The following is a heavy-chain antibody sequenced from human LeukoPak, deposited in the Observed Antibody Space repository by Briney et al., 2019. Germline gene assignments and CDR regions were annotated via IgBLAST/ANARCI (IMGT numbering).Heavy chain of an antibody. V-gene: IGHV3-7*01. CDR1: GISFSSYW. D-gene: IGHD3-22*01. CDR3: ASSHDSSGND. J-gene: IGHJ4*02. Sequence: PGGSLRLSCVASGISFSSYWMAWVRQAPGKGLEWVANIKYDGTHKFYADSVKGRFPISRDHAQHSIFLEMNSLRADDTAVYFCASSHDSSGNDWGQGTLVTVSS. CDR2: IKYDGTHK.